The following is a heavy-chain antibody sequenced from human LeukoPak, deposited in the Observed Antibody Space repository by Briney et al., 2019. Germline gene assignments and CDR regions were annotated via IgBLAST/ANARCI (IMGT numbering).Heavy chain of an antibody. CDR1: GGSFSGYY. CDR2: IYYRGST. D-gene: IGHD6-19*01. CDR3: ARVVSSGWVLGNFDY. V-gene: IGHV4-34*01. Sequence: SETLSLTCAVYGGSFSGYYWGWIRQPPGKGLEWIGTIYYRGSTSHNPSLRSRVTISADTSKNQFSLKLRSVTAADTAVYYCARVVSSGWVLGNFDYWGQGTLVTVSS. J-gene: IGHJ4*02.